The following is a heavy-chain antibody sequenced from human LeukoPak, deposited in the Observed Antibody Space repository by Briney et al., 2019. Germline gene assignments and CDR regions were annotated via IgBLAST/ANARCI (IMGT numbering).Heavy chain of an antibody. Sequence: SETLSLTCTVSGGSISSHYWSWIRQPPGKGLEWIGYIYYSGSTNYNPSLKSRVTISVDTSKNQFSLKLSSVTAADTAVYYCARELDSSGYYYDAFDIWGQGTMVTVSS. CDR3: ARELDSSGYYYDAFDI. J-gene: IGHJ3*02. CDR1: GGSISSHY. D-gene: IGHD3-22*01. V-gene: IGHV4-59*11. CDR2: IYYSGST.